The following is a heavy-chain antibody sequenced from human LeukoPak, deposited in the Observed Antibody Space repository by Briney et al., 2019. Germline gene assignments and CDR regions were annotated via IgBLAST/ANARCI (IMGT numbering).Heavy chain of an antibody. J-gene: IGHJ4*02. Sequence: ASVKVSCKASGYTFTSYYMHWVRQAPGQGPEWMGIINPSGGSTSYAQKFQGRVTMTRDTSTSTVYMELSSLRSEDTAVYYCARGPRVVYYDSSGYYYGPFDYWGQGTLVTVSS. D-gene: IGHD3-22*01. CDR1: GYTFTSYY. V-gene: IGHV1-46*01. CDR3: ARGPRVVYYDSSGYYYGPFDY. CDR2: INPSGGST.